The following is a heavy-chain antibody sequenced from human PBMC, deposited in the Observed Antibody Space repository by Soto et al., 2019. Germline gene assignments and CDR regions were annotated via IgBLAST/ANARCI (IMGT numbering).Heavy chain of an antibody. CDR3: AKDLGRVVATILGY. D-gene: IGHD5-12*01. V-gene: IGHV3-23*01. Sequence: PGGSLRLSCAASGFTFSSYAMSWVRQAPGKGLEWVSAISGSGGSTYYADSVKGRFTISRDNSKNTLYLQMNSLRAEDTAVYYCAKDLGRVVATILGYWGRGTLVTVSS. J-gene: IGHJ4*02. CDR1: GFTFSSYA. CDR2: ISGSGGST.